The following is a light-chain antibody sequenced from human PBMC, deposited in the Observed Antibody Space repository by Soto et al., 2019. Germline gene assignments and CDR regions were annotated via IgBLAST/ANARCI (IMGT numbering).Light chain of an antibody. CDR1: SSDVGSYNY. CDR2: EVS. V-gene: IGLV2-14*01. J-gene: IGLJ3*02. CDR3: SSYTSISTRV. Sequence: QSALTQPASVSGSAGQSITNSCTGTSSDVGSYNYVSWYQQHPGKAPKLVIYEVSNRPSGVSNRFSGSKSGNTASLTISGLQAEDEANYYCSSYTSISTRVFGGGTKLTVL.